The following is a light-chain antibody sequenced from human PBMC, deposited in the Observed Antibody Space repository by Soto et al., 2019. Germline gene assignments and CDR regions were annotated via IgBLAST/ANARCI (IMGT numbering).Light chain of an antibody. CDR1: QSVRSS. CDR3: QQYNNWPPELT. J-gene: IGKJ4*01. V-gene: IGKV3-15*01. Sequence: IVMTQSPATLSVSPGERATLSCRASQSVRSSLAWYQQKPGQPPRLLIYGAFTRATGIPARFSGSGSGTDFTLTISSLQSEDFAVYYCQQYNNWPPELTFGGGTKGE. CDR2: GAF.